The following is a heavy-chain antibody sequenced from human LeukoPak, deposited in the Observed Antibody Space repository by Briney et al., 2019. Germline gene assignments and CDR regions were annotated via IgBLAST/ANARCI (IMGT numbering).Heavy chain of an antibody. D-gene: IGHD2-15*01. CDR2: IYNSGST. Sequence: SETLSLTCTVSGGSIGSYYWNWIRQPLGKGLEWTGYIYNSGSTKYNPSLKSRVTISEDTSKNQFSLKLSSVTAADTAVFYCARDRGFCSGGSCGNFDYWGQGTLVTVSS. V-gene: IGHV4-59*01. CDR1: GGSIGSYY. J-gene: IGHJ4*02. CDR3: ARDRGFCSGGSCGNFDY.